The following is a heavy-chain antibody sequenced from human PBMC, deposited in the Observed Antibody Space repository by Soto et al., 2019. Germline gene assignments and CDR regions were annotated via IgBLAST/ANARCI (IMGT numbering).Heavy chain of an antibody. D-gene: IGHD1-7*01. CDR3: ARHRRENGNYAQQLDN. CDR2: ICSSGTT. Sequence: PPETLSLTCTVSGDSISGCDYYWGWVRQPPGKGLAWIGSICSSGTTYYNPSLKSRVTISVDTSNNQFSLRLTSVTAADTAVYFGARHRRENGNYAQQLDNCGKGPLVT. J-gene: IGHJ4*02. CDR1: GDSISGCDYY. V-gene: IGHV4-39*01.